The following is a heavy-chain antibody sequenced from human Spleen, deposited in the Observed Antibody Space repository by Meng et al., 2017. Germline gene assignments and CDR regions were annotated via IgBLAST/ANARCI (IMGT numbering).Heavy chain of an antibody. Sequence: GGSLRLSCAASGLTLSGSAMHWVRQASGKGLEWVGRIRSKANSYATAYAESVKGRFTISRDDSKNTAYLQMNSLKIEDTAVYYCARSDLGVDYWGQGALVTVSS. CDR1: GLTLSGSA. J-gene: IGHJ4*02. CDR3: ARSDLGVDY. V-gene: IGHV3-73*01. D-gene: IGHD3-16*01. CDR2: IRSKANSYAT.